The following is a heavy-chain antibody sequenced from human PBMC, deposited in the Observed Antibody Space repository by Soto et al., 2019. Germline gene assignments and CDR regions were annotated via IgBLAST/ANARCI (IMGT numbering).Heavy chain of an antibody. D-gene: IGHD3-9*01. CDR3: AKDNPVPYYDILTGPTHYGMDV. CDR1: GFTFSSYA. V-gene: IGHV3-23*01. Sequence: RLSCAASGFTFSSYAMSWVRQAPGKGLEWVSAISGSGGSTYYADSVKGRFTISRDNSKNTLYLQMNSLRAEDTAVYYCAKDNPVPYYDILTGPTHYGMDVWGQGTTVTV. CDR2: ISGSGGST. J-gene: IGHJ6*02.